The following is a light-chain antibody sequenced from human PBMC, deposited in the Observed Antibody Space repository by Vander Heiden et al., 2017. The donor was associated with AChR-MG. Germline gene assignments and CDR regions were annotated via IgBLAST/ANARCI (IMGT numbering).Light chain of an antibody. J-gene: IGLJ2*01. CDR3: AAWDDSRSGVV. CDR1: SSNIGSNY. CDR2: RNN. Sequence: QSVLTQPPSASGTPGQRVTISCSGSSSNIGSNYVYGYQQLPGTAPKLLIYRNNQRPSGVPDRFSGAKSGTSASLAISGLRSEDEADYYCAAWDDSRSGVVFGGGTKLTVL. V-gene: IGLV1-47*01.